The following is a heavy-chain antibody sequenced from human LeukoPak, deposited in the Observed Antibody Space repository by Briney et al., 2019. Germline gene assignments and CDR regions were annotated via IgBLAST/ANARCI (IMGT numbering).Heavy chain of an antibody. J-gene: IGHJ4*02. CDR2: IYTSGST. D-gene: IGHD3-10*01. V-gene: IGHV4-4*07. CDR3: ARGSYYGSGSYYFYFDY. CDR1: GGSISSYY. Sequence: SETLSLTCTVSGGSISSYYWSWIRQPAGKGLEWIGRIYTSGSTNYNPSLKSRVTMSVDTSKNQFSLKLSSVTAADTAVYYCARGSYYGSGSYYFYFDYWGRGTLVTVSS.